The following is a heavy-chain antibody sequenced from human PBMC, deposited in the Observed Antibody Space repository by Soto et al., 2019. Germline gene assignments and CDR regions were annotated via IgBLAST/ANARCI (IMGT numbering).Heavy chain of an antibody. Sequence: ASVKVSCKASGYTFTSYDINWVRQATGQGLEWMGWMNPNSGNTGYAQKFQGRVTMTRNTSISTAYMELSSLRSEDTAVYYCVRAWHRVAVAGTGAFDIWGQGTMVTVSS. D-gene: IGHD6-19*01. CDR3: VRAWHRVAVAGTGAFDI. J-gene: IGHJ3*02. V-gene: IGHV1-8*01. CDR1: GYTFTSYD. CDR2: MNPNSGNT.